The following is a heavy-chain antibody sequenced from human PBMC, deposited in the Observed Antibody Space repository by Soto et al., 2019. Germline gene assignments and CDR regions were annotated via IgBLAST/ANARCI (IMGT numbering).Heavy chain of an antibody. Sequence: SETLSLTCSVSGGSLSNYFWPWIRQPPGKLLEWIGHIYSSGSTFYNHSLKSRVSISLDTSKNQFSLKVTSVTAADTAVYFCVRSLRGDFFDHWGQGAMVTVS. CDR1: GGSLSNYF. CDR2: IYSSGST. CDR3: VRSLRGDFFDH. J-gene: IGHJ4*02. D-gene: IGHD2-21*01. V-gene: IGHV4-59*01.